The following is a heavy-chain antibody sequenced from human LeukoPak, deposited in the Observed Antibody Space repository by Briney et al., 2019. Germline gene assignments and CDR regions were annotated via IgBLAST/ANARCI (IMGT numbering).Heavy chain of an antibody. D-gene: IGHD6-19*01. J-gene: IGHJ4*02. CDR2: INHSGSA. CDR3: ARDIAHSSGWGYFDY. V-gene: IGHV4-34*01. Sequence: SGTLCLTCAVYGGSFSGYYWSWVRQPPGKGLEWVGGINHSGSANYNPSLTSRVTISVGTSKTQFPLKASSVTAADTAVYYCARDIAHSSGWGYFDYWGQGTLVTVSS. CDR1: GGSFSGYY.